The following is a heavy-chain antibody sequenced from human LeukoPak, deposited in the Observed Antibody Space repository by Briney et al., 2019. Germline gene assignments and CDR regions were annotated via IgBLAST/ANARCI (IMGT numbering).Heavy chain of an antibody. CDR1: GFTFSSYG. CDR3: ANLGVYSSSSQTHFDY. CDR2: IRYDGSNK. Sequence: GGSLRLSCAASGFTFSSYGMHWVRQAPGKGLEWVAFIRYDGSNKYYADSVKGRFTISRDNSKNTLYLQMNSLRAEDTAVYYCANLGVYSSSSQTHFDYWGQGTLVTVSS. D-gene: IGHD6-6*01. V-gene: IGHV3-30*02. J-gene: IGHJ4*02.